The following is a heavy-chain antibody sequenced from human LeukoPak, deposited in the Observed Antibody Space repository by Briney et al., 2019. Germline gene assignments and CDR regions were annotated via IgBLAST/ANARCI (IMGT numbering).Heavy chain of an antibody. CDR2: INHSGTS. Sequence: PSETLSLTCAVYSGSFSGYFWSWIRQPPGKGLEWIGEINHSGTSNYNPSLKSRATISVATSKNQFSLNLSSVTAADTAVYYCARGRPFLDWGQGTLVTVSS. CDR3: ARGRPFLD. D-gene: IGHD3-3*01. J-gene: IGHJ4*02. V-gene: IGHV4-34*01. CDR1: SGSFSGYF.